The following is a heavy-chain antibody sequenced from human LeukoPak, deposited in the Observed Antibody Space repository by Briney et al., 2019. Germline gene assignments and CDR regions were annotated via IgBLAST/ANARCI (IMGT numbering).Heavy chain of an antibody. CDR3: AKSDWNYVHEALFDY. CDR1: GFTFDDYA. Sequence: SGGSLRLSXAASGFTFDDYAMHWVRQAPGKGLEWVSGISWNSGSICYADSVKGRFTISRDNAKNSLYLQMNSLRAEDMALYYCAKSDWNYVHEALFDYWGQGTLVTVSS. D-gene: IGHD1-7*01. CDR2: ISWNSGSI. V-gene: IGHV3-9*03. J-gene: IGHJ4*02.